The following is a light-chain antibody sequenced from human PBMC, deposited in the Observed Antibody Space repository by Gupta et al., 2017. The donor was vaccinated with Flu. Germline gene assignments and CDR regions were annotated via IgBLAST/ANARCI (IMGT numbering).Light chain of an antibody. CDR2: AAA. Sequence: TLALSAGQRDSLACRARQRVNLNYLDWLEQKEGQAPRHLVYAAASRVTGIPDRFSGSGCGTDVNLTISRREQEDVAVYYCQQYGSNREYSFGQGTQMQIK. J-gene: IGKJ2*03. CDR1: QRVNLNY. CDR3: QQYGSNREYS. V-gene: IGKV3-20*01.